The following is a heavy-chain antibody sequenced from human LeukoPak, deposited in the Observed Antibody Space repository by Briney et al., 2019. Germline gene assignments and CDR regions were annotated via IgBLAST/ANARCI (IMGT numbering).Heavy chain of an antibody. V-gene: IGHV3-23*01. J-gene: IGHJ6*03. Sequence: GGSLRLSCAASGFTFSSYAMSWVRQAPGKGLEWVSAISGSCGSTYYADSVEGRFTISRDNSKNTLYLPMNSLSAEHTTVYYCAKMDCSGGSCYPSTQSGWVYYYYYMDVWGKGTTVTVSS. CDR1: GFTFSSYA. CDR3: AKMDCSGGSCYPSTQSGWVYYYYYMDV. CDR2: ISGSCGST. D-gene: IGHD2-15*01.